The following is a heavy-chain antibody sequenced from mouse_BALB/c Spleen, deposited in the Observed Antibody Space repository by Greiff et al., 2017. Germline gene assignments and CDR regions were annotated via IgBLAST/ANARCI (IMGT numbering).Heavy chain of an antibody. Sequence: VKLVESGPGLVQPSQSLSITCTVSGFSLTSYGVHWVRQSPGKGLEWLGLIWSGGSTDYNAAFISRLSISKDNSKSQVFFKMNSLQANDTAIYYCAKGDGYDGAMDYWGQGTSVTVSS. CDR2: IWSGGST. CDR3: AKGDGYDGAMDY. D-gene: IGHD2-2*01. J-gene: IGHJ4*01. V-gene: IGHV2-2*02. CDR1: GFSLTSYG.